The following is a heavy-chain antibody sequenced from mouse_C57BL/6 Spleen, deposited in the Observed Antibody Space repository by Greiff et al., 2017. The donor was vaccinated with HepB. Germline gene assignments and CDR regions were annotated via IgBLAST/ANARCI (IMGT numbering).Heavy chain of an antibody. V-gene: IGHV1-26*01. CDR1: GYTFTDYY. CDR2: INPNNGGN. J-gene: IGHJ4*01. CDR3: SVLYDDTGAMDY. D-gene: IGHD2-3*01. Sequence: EVQLQQSGPELVKPGASVKISCKASGYTFTDYYMNWVKQSHGKSLEWIGDINPNNGGNSYNQKFKDKATLTVDKSSSTAYKELRSLTSEDSAVYYCSVLYDDTGAMDYWGQGTSVTVSS.